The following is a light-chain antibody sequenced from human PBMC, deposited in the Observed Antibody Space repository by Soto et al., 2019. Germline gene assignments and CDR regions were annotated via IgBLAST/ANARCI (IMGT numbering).Light chain of an antibody. CDR1: QSVNSN. CDR3: QQHGQWPIT. V-gene: IGKV3D-15*01. J-gene: IGKJ5*01. Sequence: EIVMTQSPATLSVSPGERATLSCRASQSVNSNYLAWYQQKPGQAPRLLIYGISKRATDIPDRFSGSGSGTEFTLTSSSLQPEDVATYYCQQHGQWPITFGQGTRLEIK. CDR2: GIS.